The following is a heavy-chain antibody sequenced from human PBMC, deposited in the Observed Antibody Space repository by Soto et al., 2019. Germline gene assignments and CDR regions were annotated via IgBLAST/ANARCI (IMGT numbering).Heavy chain of an antibody. CDR1: GFTFTDYS. D-gene: IGHD6-19*01. CDR3: TRVPGWYGKGIFDY. CDR2: ISSDGRKK. V-gene: IGHV3-30*04. Sequence: QVQLVESGGGVVQPGRSLRISCTASGFTFTDYSLHWVRQAPGNGLEWVALISSDGRKKYYADSVKGRFTISRDTSKNTLDLQMKSLRSEDTAVYYCTRVPGWYGKGIFDYWGQGTLVTVSS. J-gene: IGHJ4*02.